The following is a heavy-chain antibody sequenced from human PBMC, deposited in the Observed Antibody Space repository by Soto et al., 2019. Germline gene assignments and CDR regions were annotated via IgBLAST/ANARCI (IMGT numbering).Heavy chain of an antibody. CDR2: FDPEDGET. Sequence: ASVKVSCKVSGYTLTELPMHWVRQAPGKGLEWMGGFDPEDGETIYAQKFQGRVTMTEDTSTDTAYMELSSLRSEDTAVYYCATKGDYYDSSGYYHYWGQGTLVTVS. CDR3: ATKGDYYDSSGYYHY. D-gene: IGHD3-22*01. CDR1: GYTLTELP. J-gene: IGHJ4*02. V-gene: IGHV1-24*01.